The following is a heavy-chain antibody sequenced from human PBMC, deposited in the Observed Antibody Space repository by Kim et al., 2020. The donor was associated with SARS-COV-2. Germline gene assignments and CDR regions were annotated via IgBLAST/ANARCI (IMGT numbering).Heavy chain of an antibody. CDR3: AKENQYQLLPFDY. V-gene: IGHV3-23*01. CDR2: ISGSGGST. Sequence: GGSLILSCAASGFTFSSYAMSWVRQAPEKGLEWVSAISGSGGSTYYADSVKGRFTISRDNSKNTLYLQMNSLRAEDTAVYYCAKENQYQLLPFDYWGQGTLVTVSS. J-gene: IGHJ4*02. D-gene: IGHD2-2*01. CDR1: GFTFSSYA.